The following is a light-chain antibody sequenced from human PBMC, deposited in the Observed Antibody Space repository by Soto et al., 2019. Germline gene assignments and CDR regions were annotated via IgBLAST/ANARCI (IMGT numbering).Light chain of an antibody. Sequence: EIMMTQSPATLSVSPGERATLSCRASQSVSRNLAWYQQKPGQAPRLLIYGASSRATGIPARFSGSGSGTDFPLTNSRLESEDFAIYYCQPYNKWPLTFGGGTKVETK. CDR2: GAS. J-gene: IGKJ4*01. V-gene: IGKV3D-15*01. CDR1: QSVSRN. CDR3: QPYNKWPLT.